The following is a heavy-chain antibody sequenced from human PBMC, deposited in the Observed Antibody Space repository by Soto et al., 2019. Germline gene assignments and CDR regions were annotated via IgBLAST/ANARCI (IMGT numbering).Heavy chain of an antibody. CDR1: CGTFNRAA. J-gene: IGHJ6*02. V-gene: IGHV1-69*01. Sequence: SVKVSCDASCGTFNRAAIRWRRQAPVQGLLWMGGIIPIFGTANYAQKFQGRVTITADECTSTAYMELSRLRSEDTAVYYCATTDALVTFYYYYGMDVWGQGTTVTVSS. CDR3: ATTDALVTFYYYYGMDV. D-gene: IGHD1-26*01. CDR2: IIPIFGTA.